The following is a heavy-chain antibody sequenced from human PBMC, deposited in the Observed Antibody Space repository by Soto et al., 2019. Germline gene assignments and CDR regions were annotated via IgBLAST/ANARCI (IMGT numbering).Heavy chain of an antibody. Sequence: SETLSLTCTVSGGSTSSYYWSGIQQPPGQGLEWIGYIYYSGSTNYNPSLKSRVTISVDTSKNQFSLKLSSVTAADTAVYYCARAYDSSGYYLYYFDYWGQGTLVTVS. CDR2: IYYSGST. CDR1: GGSTSSYY. V-gene: IGHV4-59*01. CDR3: ARAYDSSGYYLYYFDY. J-gene: IGHJ4*02. D-gene: IGHD3-22*01.